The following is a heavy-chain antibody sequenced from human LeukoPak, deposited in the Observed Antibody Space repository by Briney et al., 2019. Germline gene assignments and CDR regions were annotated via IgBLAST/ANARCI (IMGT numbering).Heavy chain of an antibody. CDR1: GFTFSSYG. CDR3: AKDFLGTVPDVFDI. CDR2: IWYDGSKR. J-gene: IGHJ3*02. Sequence: GGSLRLSCAASGFTFSSYGMHWVRQAPGKGLEWGALIWYDGSKRYYADSVKGRFTISRDSAKNSLYLQMNRLRDEDTAVYHCAKDFLGTVPDVFDIWGQGTMVTVSS. V-gene: IGHV3-33*03. D-gene: IGHD2-2*01.